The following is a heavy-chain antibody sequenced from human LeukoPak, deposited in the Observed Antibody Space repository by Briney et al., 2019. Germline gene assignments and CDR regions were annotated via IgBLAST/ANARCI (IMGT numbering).Heavy chain of an antibody. Sequence: GGSLRLSCAASGFTFSNYGMHWVRQAPGKGLEWVAVISYDGSTEQYSDSVKGRSTISRDNSKNTLYLQMDSQRPEDTAVYYCAKDYRRDGYNYYFDYWGQGTLVTLSS. CDR3: AKDYRRDGYNYYFDY. D-gene: IGHD5-24*01. CDR1: GFTFSNYG. J-gene: IGHJ4*02. CDR2: ISYDGSTE. V-gene: IGHV3-30*18.